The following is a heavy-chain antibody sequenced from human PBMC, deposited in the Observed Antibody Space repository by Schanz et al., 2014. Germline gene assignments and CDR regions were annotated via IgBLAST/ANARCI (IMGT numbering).Heavy chain of an antibody. Sequence: EVQLLESGGGLVQPGGSLRLSCAASGFTFSSYAMSWVRQAPGKGLVWVSAINTGVNTYYADSVRGRFTMSRDNSKNTLYLQMSSLRADDTAVYYCAKAADWPVTRFDPWGQGTLVTVSS. J-gene: IGHJ5*02. CDR1: GFTFSSYA. V-gene: IGHV3-23*01. CDR3: AKAADWPVTRFDP. CDR2: INTGVNT. D-gene: IGHD3-9*01.